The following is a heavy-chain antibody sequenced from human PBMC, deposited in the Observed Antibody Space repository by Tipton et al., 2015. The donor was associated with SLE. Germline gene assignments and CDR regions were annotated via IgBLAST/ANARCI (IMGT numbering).Heavy chain of an antibody. CDR1: AYTFINYG. D-gene: IGHD3-3*01. V-gene: IGHV1-18*01. Sequence: QSGPEVKKPGASVKVSCKASAYTFINYGITWVRQAPGQGLEWMGWINTYSGNTNYAQKLQGRVTMTTDTSTSTAYMELRSLRSDDTAVYYCARDREIFSPFDYWGQGTLVTVSS. CDR2: INTYSGNT. J-gene: IGHJ4*02. CDR3: ARDREIFSPFDY.